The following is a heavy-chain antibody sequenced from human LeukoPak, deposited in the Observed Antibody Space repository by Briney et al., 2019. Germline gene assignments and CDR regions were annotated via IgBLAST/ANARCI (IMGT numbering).Heavy chain of an antibody. CDR2: IYHSGNT. V-gene: IGHV4-38-2*02. D-gene: IGHD1-26*01. CDR3: ARYSGSYPFDY. CDR1: GYSISSDYY. Sequence: PSETLSLTCTVSGYSISSDYYWGWMRQPPGKGLEWIGSIYHSGNTYYNPSLKSRVTISVDTSKNQFSLKLNSVTAADTAVYYCARYSGSYPFDYWGQGTLVTVSS. J-gene: IGHJ4*02.